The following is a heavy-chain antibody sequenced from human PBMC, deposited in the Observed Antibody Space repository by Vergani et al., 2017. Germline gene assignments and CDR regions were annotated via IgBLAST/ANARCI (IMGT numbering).Heavy chain of an antibody. Sequence: VQLLESGGGLVQSGGSLRLSCAASGFTFSTYGIHWVRQTPGKGLEWVAVIWYDGSNKYYADSVKGRFTISRDNSKNTLYLQMNSLRAEDTAVYYCARVERSGHYRFDPWGQGTLVTVSS. V-gene: IGHV3-33*01. CDR2: IWYDGSNK. D-gene: IGHD3-3*01. CDR3: ARVERSGHYRFDP. J-gene: IGHJ5*02. CDR1: GFTFSTYG.